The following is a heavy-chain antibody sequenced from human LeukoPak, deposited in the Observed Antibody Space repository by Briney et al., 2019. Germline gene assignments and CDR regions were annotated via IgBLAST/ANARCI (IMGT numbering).Heavy chain of an antibody. CDR1: GFTFSSYG. D-gene: IGHD5-18*01. CDR3: ARLFGYNYGYLY. V-gene: IGHV3-7*01. J-gene: IGHJ4*02. Sequence: GGSLRLSCAASGFTFSSYGMHWVRQAPGKGLEWVANIKQDGSEKYYVDSVKGRFTISRDNAKNSLYLQMNSLRAEDTAVYYCARLFGYNYGYLYWGRGTLVTVSS. CDR2: IKQDGSEK.